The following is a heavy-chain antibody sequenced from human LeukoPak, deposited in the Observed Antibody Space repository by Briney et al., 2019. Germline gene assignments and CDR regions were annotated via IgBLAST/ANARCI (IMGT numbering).Heavy chain of an antibody. Sequence: GGSLRLSCAASGFTFDDYAMLWVRHAPGKGLEWVSLISGDGGSTYYADSVKGRFTISRDNSKNSLYLQMNSLRTEDTALYYCAKGNGYHLDYWGQGTLVTVSS. D-gene: IGHD5-18*01. CDR3: AKGNGYHLDY. V-gene: IGHV3-43*02. CDR1: GFTFDDYA. CDR2: ISGDGGST. J-gene: IGHJ4*02.